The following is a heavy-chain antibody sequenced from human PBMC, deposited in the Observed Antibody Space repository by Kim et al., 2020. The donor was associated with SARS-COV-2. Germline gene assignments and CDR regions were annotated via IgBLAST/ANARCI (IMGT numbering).Heavy chain of an antibody. V-gene: IGHV1-46*01. J-gene: IGHJ6*02. Sequence: ASVKVSCKASGYTFTSNYIHWVRQAPGQGLEWMGIINPSGGSTSYAQKFQGRVTMTRDTSTNTVYMELSSLRSEDTALYYCAREGRAVGEMDYGMDVWGQGTTDTAYS. D-gene: IGHD6-19*01. CDR3: AREGRAVGEMDYGMDV. CDR2: INPSGGST. CDR1: GYTFTSNY.